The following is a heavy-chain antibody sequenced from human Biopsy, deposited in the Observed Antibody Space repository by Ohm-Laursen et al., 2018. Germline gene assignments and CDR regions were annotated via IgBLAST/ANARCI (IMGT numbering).Heavy chain of an antibody. Sequence: PSQTLSLTCTVSGVSIGGSGDYWSWIRQPPGKGLEWIGYISDTGTTNYNPSLRGRVAMSVDTSKNQFSLQLTSVTAADTAMFFCARLFRLDDYWNDDPPDGFDVWGQGTMVTVSS. V-gene: IGHV4-61*08. CDR1: GVSIGGSGDY. J-gene: IGHJ3*01. CDR2: ISDTGTT. D-gene: IGHD3-3*01. CDR3: ARLFRLDDYWNDDPPDGFDV.